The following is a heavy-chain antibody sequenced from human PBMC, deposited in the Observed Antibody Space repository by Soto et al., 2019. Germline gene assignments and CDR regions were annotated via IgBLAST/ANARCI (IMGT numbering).Heavy chain of an antibody. J-gene: IGHJ4*02. CDR2: FYHSGST. Sequence: PSETLSLTCAVSGGSISSGGSSWSWIRQPPGKGLEWIGYFYHSGSTYYNPSLKSRVTISVDRSKNQFSLKLSSVTAADTAVYYCARAWDSSGPEALCYWGQGTLVTVSS. V-gene: IGHV4-30-2*01. D-gene: IGHD6-19*01. CDR3: ARAWDSSGPEALCY. CDR1: GGSISSGGSS.